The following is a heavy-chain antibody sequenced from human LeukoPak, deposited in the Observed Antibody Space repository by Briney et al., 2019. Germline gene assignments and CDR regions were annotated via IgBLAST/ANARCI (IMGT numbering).Heavy chain of an antibody. CDR2: INPNSGGT. D-gene: IGHD1-26*01. Sequence: ASVKVSCKASGYTFTGYYMHWVRQAPGQGLEWMGWINPNSGGTNYAQKFQGRVTMTRDTSISTAYMELSRLRSDDTAVYYCATGLVRVGPRSAFDIWGQGTMVTVSS. CDR3: ATGLVRVGPRSAFDI. J-gene: IGHJ3*02. V-gene: IGHV1-2*02. CDR1: GYTFTGYY.